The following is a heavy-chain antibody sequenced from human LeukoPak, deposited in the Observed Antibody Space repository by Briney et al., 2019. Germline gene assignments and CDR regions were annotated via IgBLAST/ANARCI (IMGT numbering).Heavy chain of an antibody. CDR2: VSSDGRST. CDR3: ARDQLYCSVGICYFDY. D-gene: IGHD2-15*01. J-gene: IGHJ4*02. V-gene: IGHV3-74*01. Sequence: GGSLRLSCAASGFTISSYWMHWVRQAPGKGLVWVSRVSSDGRSTSSADSVKGRFSISRDNAKNTLYLQMSGLRTEDTAVYYCARDQLYCSVGICYFDYWGQGTLVTVSS. CDR1: GFTISSYW.